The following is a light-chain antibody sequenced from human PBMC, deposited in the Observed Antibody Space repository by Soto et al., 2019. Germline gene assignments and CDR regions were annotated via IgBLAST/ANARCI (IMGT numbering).Light chain of an antibody. J-gene: IGLJ1*01. CDR1: SSDVGGYNY. Sequence: ALAQPASVSGSPGQSITISCTGTSSDVGGYNYVSWYQQHPGKAPKLMIYDVSNRPSGVSNRFSGSKSSNTASLTISGLQAEDEADYYCSSYTSSSTSYVFGPGTKVTVL. CDR3: SSYTSSSTSYV. V-gene: IGLV2-14*01. CDR2: DVS.